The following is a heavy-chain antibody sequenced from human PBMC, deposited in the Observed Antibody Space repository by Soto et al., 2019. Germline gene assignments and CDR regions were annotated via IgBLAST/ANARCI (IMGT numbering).Heavy chain of an antibody. D-gene: IGHD2-21*02. CDR1: GGTVASRHW. V-gene: IGHV4-4*02. Sequence: QVQLQESGPRLVKPSGSLSLTCGVSGGTVASRHWWSWVRQSPDGGLEWIGNVYHTGDTNFNPSLQSRVTISVDNSHNQFALRLNSLTAADTAVYFWAREIVTAGGNNYFDPWGPGTMVTVSS. CDR3: AREIVTAGGNNYFDP. J-gene: IGHJ5*02. CDR2: VYHTGDT.